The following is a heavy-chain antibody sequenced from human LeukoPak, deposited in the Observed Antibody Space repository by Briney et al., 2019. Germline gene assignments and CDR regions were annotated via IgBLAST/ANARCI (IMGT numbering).Heavy chain of an antibody. D-gene: IGHD6-19*01. CDR1: GGSISTSNYY. Sequence: SETLSLTCTVSGGSISTSNYYWGWVRQPPGKGLEWIGNIFYSGSTYYSPSLKSRVTISLDTSRNQFSLKLSSVTAADTAVYYCARGLSYSSGWHESNYWGQGTLVTVSS. CDR3: ARGLSYSSGWHESNY. CDR2: IFYSGST. J-gene: IGHJ4*02. V-gene: IGHV4-39*07.